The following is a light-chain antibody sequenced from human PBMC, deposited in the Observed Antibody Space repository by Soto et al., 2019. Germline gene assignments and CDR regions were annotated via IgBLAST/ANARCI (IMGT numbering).Light chain of an antibody. V-gene: IGKV1-5*01. CDR3: QQYNSYWK. J-gene: IGKJ1*01. CDR1: QSISSW. Sequence: DIQMTHSPSTLSASVGDIVTITCRASQSISSWLAWYQQKPGKAPKLLIYDASSLESGVPSRFSGSGSGTEFTLTISSLQPDDFATYYCQQYNSYWKFGQGTKVDI. CDR2: DAS.